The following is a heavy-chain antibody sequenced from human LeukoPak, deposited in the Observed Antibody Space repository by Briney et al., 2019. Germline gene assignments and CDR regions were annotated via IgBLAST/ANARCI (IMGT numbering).Heavy chain of an antibody. D-gene: IGHD2-21*02. Sequence: PSETLSLTCTVSGGSINNYYWSWIRQPPGKGLEYIGYIYYSGSANYNPSLKSRVTISVDPSKNQFSLKLSSVTAADTAVYYCARERVAYCGGDCYSRAFDIWGQGTMVTVSS. CDR3: ARERVAYCGGDCYSRAFDI. CDR2: IYYSGSA. V-gene: IGHV4-59*01. CDR1: GGSINNYY. J-gene: IGHJ3*02.